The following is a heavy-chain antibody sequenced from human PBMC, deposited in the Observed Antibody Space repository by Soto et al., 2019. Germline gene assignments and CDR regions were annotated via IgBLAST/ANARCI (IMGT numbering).Heavy chain of an antibody. CDR2: FDPEDGET. V-gene: IGHV1-24*01. CDR1: GYTLNELS. CDR3: ATGGPAGDFDF. Sequence: ASVKVSCKVSGYTLNELSIHWVRQAPGKGLEWMGGFDPEDGETVYAQIFQGRVTMTEDTSTDTANMELNSLTSEDTAVYYCATGGPAGDFDFWGQGTLVTVSS. D-gene: IGHD3-10*01. J-gene: IGHJ4*02.